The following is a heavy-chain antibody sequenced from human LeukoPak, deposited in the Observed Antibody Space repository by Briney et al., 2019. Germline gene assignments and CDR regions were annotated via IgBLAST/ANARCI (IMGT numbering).Heavy chain of an antibody. CDR1: GYTFTGYY. CDR3: AREWVPSYYDSSGYPETFDY. CDR2: INPNSGGT. J-gene: IGHJ4*02. Sequence: ASVKVSCKASGYTFTGYYTHWVRQAPGQGLEWMGWINPNSGGTNYAQKFQGWVTMTRDTSISTAYMELSRLGSDDTAVYYCAREWVPSYYDSSGYPETFDYWGQGTLVTVSS. V-gene: IGHV1-2*04. D-gene: IGHD3-22*01.